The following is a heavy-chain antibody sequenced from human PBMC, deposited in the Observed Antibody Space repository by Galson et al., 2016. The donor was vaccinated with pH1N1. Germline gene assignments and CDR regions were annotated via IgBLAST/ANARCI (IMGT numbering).Heavy chain of an antibody. CDR1: GFTFRSYA. D-gene: IGHD2-2*01. CDR2: ISATGGST. V-gene: IGHV3-23*01. CDR3: AKDLVRSVPHQGYLDL. Sequence: SLRLSCAGSGFTFRSYAMSWVRLAPGKGLQWVSTISATGGSTYYVDSVKGRFTISRGNSRNTLHLQMSGLRDEDTALYWCAKDLVRSVPHQGYLDLWGRGTLVTVSS. J-gene: IGHJ2*01.